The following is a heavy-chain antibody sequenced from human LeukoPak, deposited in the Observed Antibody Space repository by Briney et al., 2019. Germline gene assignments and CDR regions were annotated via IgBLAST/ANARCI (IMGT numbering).Heavy chain of an antibody. J-gene: IGHJ4*02. CDR3: ARGKNGVGGYDILIDY. D-gene: IGHD3-9*01. CDR2: ISSSGSST. CDR1: GFTLSSFE. Sequence: GGSRRLSCAASGFTLSSFEMNWVRRAPGKGLEGVSYISSSGSSTFYADSVKGRFTISRDNAKNSLFLQMFTLRDEDTAVYYCARGKNGVGGYDILIDYWGQGTLVTVSS. V-gene: IGHV3-48*03.